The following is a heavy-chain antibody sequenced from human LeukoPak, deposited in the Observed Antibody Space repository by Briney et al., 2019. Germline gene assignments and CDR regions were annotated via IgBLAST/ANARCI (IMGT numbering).Heavy chain of an antibody. CDR3: AREENCSGGSCHQALGAFDI. CDR1: GGSISSGDYY. Sequence: PSETLSLTCTVSGGSISSGDYYWSWIRQPPGKGLEWIGYIYYSGSTYYNPSLKSRVTISVDTSKNQFSLKLSSVTAADTAVYYCAREENCSGGSCHQALGAFDIWGQGTMVTVSS. CDR2: IYYSGST. D-gene: IGHD2-15*01. V-gene: IGHV4-30-4*01. J-gene: IGHJ3*02.